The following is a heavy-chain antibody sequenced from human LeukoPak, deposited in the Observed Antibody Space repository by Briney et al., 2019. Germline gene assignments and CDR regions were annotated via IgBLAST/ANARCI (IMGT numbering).Heavy chain of an antibody. Sequence: VASVKVSCKASGYTFTGHYMYWVRQAPGQGLECMGWINPNSGDTNYAQNLQGRVTMTRDTSITTAYMELSRLKLDDTAVYYCARDRSMEVGPSTDYFDFWGQGTLVTVSS. D-gene: IGHD1-26*01. CDR3: ARDRSMEVGPSTDYFDF. CDR2: INPNSGDT. CDR1: GYTFTGHY. V-gene: IGHV1-2*02. J-gene: IGHJ4*02.